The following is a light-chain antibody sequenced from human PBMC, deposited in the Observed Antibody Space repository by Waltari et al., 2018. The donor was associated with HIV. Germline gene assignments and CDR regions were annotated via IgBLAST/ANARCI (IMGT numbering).Light chain of an antibody. CDR2: ADR. CDR1: YIGTKS. J-gene: IGLJ2*01. CDR3: QLWDSSTVI. Sequence: SYEVTQSLSVSVALGQTAKITCGGNYIGTKSLHWYQQKPGQAPVLVIYADRGRPSGVPDRFSGSSSGNTATLTISGVQSGDEADYYCQLWDSSTVIFGGGTKLTVL. V-gene: IGLV3-9*01.